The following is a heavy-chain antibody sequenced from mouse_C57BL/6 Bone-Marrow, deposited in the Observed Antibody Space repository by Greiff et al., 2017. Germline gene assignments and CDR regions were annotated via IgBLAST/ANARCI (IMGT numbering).Heavy chain of an antibody. CDR2: IDPENGDT. CDR3: TTWGSSFYFDY. J-gene: IGHJ2*01. D-gene: IGHD1-1*01. Sequence: EVQLQESGAELVRPGASVKLSCTASGFNIKDDYMHWVKQRPEQGLEWIGWIDPENGDTEYASKFQGKATITAATSSNTAYLQLSSLTSEDTAVYYCTTWGSSFYFDYWGQGTTLTVSS. CDR1: GFNIKDDY. V-gene: IGHV14-4*01.